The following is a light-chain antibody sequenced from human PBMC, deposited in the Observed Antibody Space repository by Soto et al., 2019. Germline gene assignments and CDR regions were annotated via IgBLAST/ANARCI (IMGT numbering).Light chain of an antibody. V-gene: IGKV1-5*01. CDR3: QQFKSYPWT. J-gene: IGKJ1*01. CDR1: QSISNW. CDR2: DAS. Sequence: DIQMTQSPSTLSASVGVTVTITCRASQSISNWLAWYQQKPGKAPNLLISDASNLESGVPSRFSGGGSGTEFTLTISSLQPDDSATYYCQQFKSYPWTFGQGTRLEIK.